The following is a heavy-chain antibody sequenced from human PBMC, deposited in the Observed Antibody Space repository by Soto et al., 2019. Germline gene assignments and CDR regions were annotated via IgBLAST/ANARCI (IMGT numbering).Heavy chain of an antibody. CDR3: ARYTNVALPFHYYGMDV. J-gene: IGHJ6*02. D-gene: IGHD1-1*01. CDR2: INPNTGST. CDR1: GYTFTNFY. V-gene: IGHV1-46*01. Sequence: QVQLVQSGPEVKKPGASVKLSCKASGYTFTNFYIHWVRQAPGQGLEWMGIINPNTGSTSNTQKCRGRITVTRDTSPSTVYMELSGRSSEDTAVYYCARYTNVALPFHYYGMDVWGQGTTVTVSS.